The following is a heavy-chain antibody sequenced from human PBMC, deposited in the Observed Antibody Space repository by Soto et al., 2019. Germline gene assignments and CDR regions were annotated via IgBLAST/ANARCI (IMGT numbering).Heavy chain of an antibody. CDR2: IKSKTDGGTT. CDR1: GFTFRNAW. Sequence: GVVRLSYASCGFTFRNAWMRWVRQPPGKGLEWVGRIKSKTDGGTTDYAAHVKGRFTISRDDSKHTLYLQMNSLKTEDTAVYYCTTDGFRTYPRPTGDPWGQGTLVTVSS. V-gene: IGHV3-15*01. D-gene: IGHD3-9*01. J-gene: IGHJ5*02. CDR3: TTDGFRTYPRPTGDP.